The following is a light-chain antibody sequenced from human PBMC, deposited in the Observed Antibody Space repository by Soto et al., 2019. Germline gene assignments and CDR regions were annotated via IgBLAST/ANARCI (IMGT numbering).Light chain of an antibody. CDR1: SSDIGAYNF. Sequence: QSVLTQPASVSGSPGQSITISCTGTSSDIGAYNFVSWYQQHPGKAPKLMLYDVNIRPSGVSNRFSGSKSGNTASLTISGLQAEDEADYYCTSWTTSFTMIFGRGTKVTVL. CDR3: TSWTTSFTMI. CDR2: DVN. J-gene: IGLJ2*01. V-gene: IGLV2-14*03.